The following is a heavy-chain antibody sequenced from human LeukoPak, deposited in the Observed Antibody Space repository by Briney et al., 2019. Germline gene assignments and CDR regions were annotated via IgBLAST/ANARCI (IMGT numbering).Heavy chain of an antibody. V-gene: IGHV3-30*02. D-gene: IGHD3-22*01. CDR1: GFTFSSYG. Sequence: PGGSLRLSCAASGFTFSSYGMHWVRQAPGKGLEWVAFIRYDGSNKYYADSVKGRFTISRGNSKNTLYLQMNSLRAEDTAVYYCAKLGGYYHLFDYWGQGTLVTVSS. J-gene: IGHJ4*02. CDR3: AKLGGYYHLFDY. CDR2: IRYDGSNK.